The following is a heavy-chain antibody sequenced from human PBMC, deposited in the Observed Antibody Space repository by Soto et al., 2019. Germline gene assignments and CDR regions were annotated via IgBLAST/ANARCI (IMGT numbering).Heavy chain of an antibody. CDR2: IRSKAYGGTT. J-gene: IGHJ4*02. CDR1: GFTFGDYA. Sequence: GGSLRLSCTASGFTFGDYAMSWFRQAPGKGLEWVGFIRSKAYGGTTEYAASVKGRFTISRDDSKSIAYLQMNSLKTEDTAVYYCTRADYDFWSGPNYYFDYWGQGTLVTVSS. CDR3: TRADYDFWSGPNYYFDY. V-gene: IGHV3-49*03. D-gene: IGHD3-3*01.